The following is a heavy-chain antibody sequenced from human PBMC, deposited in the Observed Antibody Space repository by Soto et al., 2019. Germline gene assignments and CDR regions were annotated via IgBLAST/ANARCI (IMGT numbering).Heavy chain of an antibody. Sequence: QVQLVQSGAEVKKPGASVKVSCKASGYTFTSYAMHWVRQAPGQRLEWMGWINAGNGNTKYSQKFQGRVTITRDTSASTAYMGLSSLRSEDTAVYYCARRRLGTITPDSDYYGMDVWGQGTTVTVSS. CDR2: INAGNGNT. J-gene: IGHJ6*02. CDR3: ARRRLGTITPDSDYYGMDV. D-gene: IGHD5-12*01. CDR1: GYTFTSYA. V-gene: IGHV1-3*01.